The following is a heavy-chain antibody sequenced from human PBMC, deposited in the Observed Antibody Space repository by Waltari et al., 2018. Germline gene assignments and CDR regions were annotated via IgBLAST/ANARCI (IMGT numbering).Heavy chain of an antibody. CDR3: AKDPGIAVVPYYFDY. CDR2: ISGSGGST. Sequence: EVQLLESGGGLVQPGGSLRLSCAASGFTFSSYALSWVRQAPGKGLEWVSAISGSGGSTYYADSVKGRFTISRDNSKNTLYLQMNSLRAEDTAVYYCAKDPGIAVVPYYFDYWGQGTLVTVSS. D-gene: IGHD6-19*01. V-gene: IGHV3-23*01. CDR1: GFTFSSYA. J-gene: IGHJ4*02.